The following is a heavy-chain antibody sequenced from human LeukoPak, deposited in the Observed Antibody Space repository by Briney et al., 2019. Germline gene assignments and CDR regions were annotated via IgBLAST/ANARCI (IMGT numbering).Heavy chain of an antibody. J-gene: IGHJ6*03. D-gene: IGHD3-10*01. V-gene: IGHV3-30*02. CDR3: AKDSGSYNYYYYMDV. CDR1: GFTFTNYA. Sequence: PGGSLRLSCAASGFTFTNYAMNWVRQAPGKGLEWVSFIRYDGSNKYYADSVKGRFTISRDNSKNTLYLQMNSLRAEDTAVYYCAKDSGSYNYYYYMDVWGKGTTVTMSS. CDR2: IRYDGSNK.